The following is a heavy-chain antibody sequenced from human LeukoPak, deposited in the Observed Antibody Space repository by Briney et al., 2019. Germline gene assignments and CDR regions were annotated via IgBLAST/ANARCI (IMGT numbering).Heavy chain of an antibody. CDR1: GYTFTGYY. CDR2: INPNSGGT. D-gene: IGHD2-15*01. Sequence: ASVNVSCKASGYTFTGYYMHWVRQAPGPGLEWMGWINPNSGGTNYAQKFQGRVTMTRDTSISTAYMELSRLRSDDTAVYYCARLSSRSGLGYWGQGTLVTVSS. CDR3: ARLSSRSGLGY. V-gene: IGHV1-2*02. J-gene: IGHJ4*02.